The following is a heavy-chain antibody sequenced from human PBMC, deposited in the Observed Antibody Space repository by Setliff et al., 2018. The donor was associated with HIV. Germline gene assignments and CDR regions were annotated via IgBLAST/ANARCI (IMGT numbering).Heavy chain of an antibody. CDR3: ARVAGDSFDV. CDR1: GFTFSSHW. D-gene: IGHD6-19*01. J-gene: IGHJ3*01. V-gene: IGHV3-7*03. Sequence: QAGGSLRLSCAASGFTFSSHWMSWVRQAPGKGLEWVANIKEDGSEKYYVDSVKGRFAISRENAKNSLYLQMNSLRADDTAVFYCARVAGDSFDVWGEGTMVTVSS. CDR2: IKEDGSEK.